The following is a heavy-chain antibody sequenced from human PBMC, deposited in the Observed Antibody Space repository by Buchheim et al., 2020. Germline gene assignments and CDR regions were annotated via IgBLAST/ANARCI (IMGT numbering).Heavy chain of an antibody. J-gene: IGHJ2*01. Sequence: QVQLVESGGDVVQPGRSLRLSCAASGFTFSSYAMHWVRQAPGKGLEWVAVISYDGSNKYYADSVKGRFTISRDNSKNTLYLQMNSLRAEDTAVYYCARAPGPRVYWYFDLWGRGTL. CDR2: ISYDGSNK. V-gene: IGHV3-30*04. CDR3: ARAPGPRVYWYFDL. CDR1: GFTFSSYA.